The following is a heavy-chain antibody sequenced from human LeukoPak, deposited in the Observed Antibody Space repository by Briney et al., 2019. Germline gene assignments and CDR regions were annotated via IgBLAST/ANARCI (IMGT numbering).Heavy chain of an antibody. Sequence: PGGSLRLSCAASGFSFSSYSMNWVRQAPGKGLEWVSFISSSSSYIYYADSVKGRSTISRDNAKNSLYLQMNSLRAEDTAVYYCARAREAVAGYGMDVWGQGTTVTVSS. CDR3: ARAREAVAGYGMDV. CDR1: GFSFSSYS. V-gene: IGHV3-21*01. J-gene: IGHJ6*02. D-gene: IGHD6-19*01. CDR2: ISSSSSYI.